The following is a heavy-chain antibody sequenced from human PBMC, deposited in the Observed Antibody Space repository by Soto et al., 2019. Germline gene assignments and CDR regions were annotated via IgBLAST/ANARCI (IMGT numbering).Heavy chain of an antibody. Sequence: SVKVSCKASGGTFSSYAISWVRQAPGQGLEWMGGIIPIFGTANYAQKFQGRVTITADESTSTAYMELSSLRSEDTAVYYCARVTTIFGVVIREYYFDYWGQGTLVTVS. V-gene: IGHV1-69*13. J-gene: IGHJ4*02. D-gene: IGHD3-3*01. CDR3: ARVTTIFGVVIREYYFDY. CDR2: IIPIFGTA. CDR1: GGTFSSYA.